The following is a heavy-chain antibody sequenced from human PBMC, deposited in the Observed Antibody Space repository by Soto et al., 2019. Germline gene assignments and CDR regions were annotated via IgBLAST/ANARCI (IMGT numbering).Heavy chain of an antibody. CDR1: GFTFSSYG. CDR3: ARDFCSGGSCRRTRNWFDP. J-gene: IGHJ5*02. Sequence: GGSLRLSCAASGFTFSSYGMHWVRQAPGKGLEWVAVIWYDGSNKYYADSVKGRFTISRDNSKNTLYLQMNSLRAEDTAVYYCARDFCSGGSCRRTRNWFDPWGQGTLVTVAS. CDR2: IWYDGSNK. D-gene: IGHD2-15*01. V-gene: IGHV3-33*01.